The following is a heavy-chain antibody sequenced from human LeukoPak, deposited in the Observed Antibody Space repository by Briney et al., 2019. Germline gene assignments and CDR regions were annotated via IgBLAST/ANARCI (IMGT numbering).Heavy chain of an antibody. CDR3: ARDPPRDDAFDI. CDR2: ISPTGSTT. V-gene: IGHV3-74*01. D-gene: IGHD2-21*02. CDR1: GFSFSGHW. J-gene: IGHJ3*02. Sequence: GGSLRLSCTASGFSFSGHWMHWARQLPGKGLVWVSRISPTGSTTSYADSVKGRFTVSRDNAKNTLYLQVNNLRDEDTAVYYCARDPPRDDAFDIWGQGTMVTVSS.